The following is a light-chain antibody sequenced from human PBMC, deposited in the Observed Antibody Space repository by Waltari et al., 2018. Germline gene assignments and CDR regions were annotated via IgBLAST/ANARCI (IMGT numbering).Light chain of an antibody. J-gene: IGLJ2*01. CDR3: QSYDSSLRRGVV. Sequence: QSVLTQPPSVSGAPGQRVTISCTGSSSNIGAGYDVHWYQQLPGTAPKLLIYGNSNRPSGVPDRFSGSKSGTSASLAITGLQAEDEADYYCQSYDSSLRRGVVFGGGTKLTVL. CDR1: SSNIGAGYD. CDR2: GNS. V-gene: IGLV1-40*01.